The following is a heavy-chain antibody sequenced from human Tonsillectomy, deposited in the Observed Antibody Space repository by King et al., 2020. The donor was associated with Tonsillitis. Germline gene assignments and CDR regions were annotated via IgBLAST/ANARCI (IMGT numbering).Heavy chain of an antibody. CDR1: GFTFSSYE. Sequence: VQLVESGGGLVQPGGSLRLSCAASGFTFSSYEMNWVRQAPGKGLEWVSYIGSSGRAVYYADSVKCRFTISRDNAKNSLYLQMNSLRAEDTAVYYCARDSGYTIFDYWGQGTLVTVSS. D-gene: IGHD5-12*01. J-gene: IGHJ4*02. V-gene: IGHV3-48*03. CDR2: IGSSGRAV. CDR3: ARDSGYTIFDY.